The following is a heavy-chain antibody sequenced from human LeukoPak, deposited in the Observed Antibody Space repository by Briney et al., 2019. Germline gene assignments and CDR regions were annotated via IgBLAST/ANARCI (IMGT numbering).Heavy chain of an antibody. D-gene: IGHD3-22*01. Sequence: PGGSLRLSCVASGFTFADYGMSWVRQAPGKGLEWVAGIYWLGTTYADSVKGRFTISRDDAKNSLYLQMNSLRAEDTAVYYCAKSVYYYDSSGYYYFDYWGQGTLVTVSS. V-gene: IGHV3-20*04. J-gene: IGHJ4*02. CDR1: GFTFADYG. CDR3: AKSVYYYDSSGYYYFDY. CDR2: IYWLGT.